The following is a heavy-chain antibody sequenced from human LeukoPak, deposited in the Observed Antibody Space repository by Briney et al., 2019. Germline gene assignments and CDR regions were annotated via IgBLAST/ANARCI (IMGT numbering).Heavy chain of an antibody. D-gene: IGHD6-19*01. Sequence: GGSLRLSCAASGFTFSSYWMHWVRQAPGKGLVWVSRINSDGSSTSYADSVKGRFTISRDNAKNTLYLQMNSLRAEDTAVYYCARVRYSSGWYFDYWGQGTLVTVSS. CDR1: GFTFSSYW. V-gene: IGHV3-74*01. CDR3: ARVRYSSGWYFDY. J-gene: IGHJ4*02. CDR2: INSDGSST.